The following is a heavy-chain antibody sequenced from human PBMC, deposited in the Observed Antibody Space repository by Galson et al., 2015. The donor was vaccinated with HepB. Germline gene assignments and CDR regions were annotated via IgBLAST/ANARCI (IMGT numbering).Heavy chain of an antibody. CDR1: GFTFSSYS. CDR3: ARDSHIYYGSGSPSDY. V-gene: IGHV3-21*01. Sequence: SLRLSCAASGFTFSSYSMNWVRQAPGKGLEWVSSTSSSSYIYYADSVKGRFTISRDNAKNSLYLQMNSLRAEDTAVYYCARDSHIYYGSGSPSDYWGQGTLVTVSS. J-gene: IGHJ4*02. CDR2: TSSSSYI. D-gene: IGHD3-10*01.